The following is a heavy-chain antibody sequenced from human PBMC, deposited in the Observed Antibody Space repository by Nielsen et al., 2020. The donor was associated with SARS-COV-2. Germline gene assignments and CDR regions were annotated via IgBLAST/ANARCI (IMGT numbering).Heavy chain of an antibody. Sequence: GESLKISCAASGFTFSSYAMSWVRQAPGKGLEWVSAISGSGGSTYYADSVKGRFTISRDNAKNSLYLQMNSLRAEDTAVYYCARDPAYDYVWGSYPTHFDYWGQGTLVTVSS. CDR2: ISGSGGST. J-gene: IGHJ4*02. V-gene: IGHV3-23*01. D-gene: IGHD3-16*01. CDR1: GFTFSSYA. CDR3: ARDPAYDYVWGSYPTHFDY.